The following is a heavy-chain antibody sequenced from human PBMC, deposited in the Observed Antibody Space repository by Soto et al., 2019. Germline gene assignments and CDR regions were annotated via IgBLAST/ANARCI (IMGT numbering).Heavy chain of an antibody. CDR2: MNPSTGNS. CDR1: GYTFTSYD. D-gene: IGHD1-1*01. Sequence: QVQLVQSGAEVRKPGASVKVSCEASGYTFTSYDSYWVRQATGQGLEWMGWMNPSTGNSGYAQKFQGRVTMTSDTSISTAHMELSSLRSEDTAVYYCARRAETNGWNGFGADKYYFDFWGQGTLVTVAS. J-gene: IGHJ4*02. V-gene: IGHV1-8*01. CDR3: ARRAETNGWNGFGADKYYFDF.